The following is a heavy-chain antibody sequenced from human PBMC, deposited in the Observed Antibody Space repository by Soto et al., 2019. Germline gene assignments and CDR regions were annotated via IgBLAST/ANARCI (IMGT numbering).Heavy chain of an antibody. J-gene: IGHJ3*02. CDR2: ISAYNGNT. CDR1: GYTFTSYG. D-gene: IGHD4-17*01. CDR3: ARVRLPLGDAFDI. Sequence: GSVKVSCKASGYTFTSYGISWVRHAPGQGLEWMGWISAYNGNTNYAQKLQGRVTMTTDTSTSTAYMELRSLRSDDTAVYYCARVRLPLGDAFDIWGQGTMVTVSS. V-gene: IGHV1-18*04.